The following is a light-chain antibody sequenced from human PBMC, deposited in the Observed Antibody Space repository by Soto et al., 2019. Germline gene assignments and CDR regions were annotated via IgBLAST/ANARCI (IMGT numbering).Light chain of an antibody. V-gene: IGKV3-15*01. CDR1: QSVRNK. Sequence: IGVTHSPATLSVSPGEIVTLSFRVSQSVRNKVGWYQHRPGQTPRVIMYDTSTRAAGIPARFSGSGYGTYFTLTISSLQSEDFAVYYCQQYNIWRSITFGQGTRLEIK. CDR2: DTS. CDR3: QQYNIWRSIT. J-gene: IGKJ5*01.